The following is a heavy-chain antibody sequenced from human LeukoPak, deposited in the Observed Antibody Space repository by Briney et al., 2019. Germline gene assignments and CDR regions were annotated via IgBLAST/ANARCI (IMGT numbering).Heavy chain of an antibody. J-gene: IGHJ4*02. Sequence: TGGSLRLSFAASGFTFSNAWMRWVREATGKGLEWVVCIKSKTEGVTTDYAATVKGRFSIARDDSKTTLFLQMNSLKSEDTAVYYCTTARTVTTSPYQVWGQGTLVTVSS. CDR1: GFTFSNAW. V-gene: IGHV3-15*01. CDR2: IKSKTEGVTT. D-gene: IGHD4-17*01. CDR3: TTARTVTTSPYQV.